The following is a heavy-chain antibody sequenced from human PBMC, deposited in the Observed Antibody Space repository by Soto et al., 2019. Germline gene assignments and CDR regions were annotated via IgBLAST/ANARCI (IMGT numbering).Heavy chain of an antibody. CDR2: VTANGGST. V-gene: IGHV3-23*01. D-gene: IGHD3-3*01. J-gene: IGHJ4*02. CDR3: AKDYDFWSGYPDRGGNDY. CDR1: GFTFRDYA. Sequence: GGSLRLSCAASGFTFRDYAMSWVRQAPGKGLEWVAYVTANGGSTSYADSVKGRFIISRDNSKNTLYLQMNSLRVEDTAVYYCAKDYDFWSGYPDRGGNDYWGQGTLVTVSS.